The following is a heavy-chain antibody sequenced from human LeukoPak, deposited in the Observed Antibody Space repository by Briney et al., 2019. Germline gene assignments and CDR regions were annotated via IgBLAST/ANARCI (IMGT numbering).Heavy chain of an antibody. CDR2: ISYDGSNK. J-gene: IGHJ6*02. Sequence: GGSLRLSCAASGFTFSSYAMSWVRQAPGKGLEWVAVISYDGSNKLYGDSVKGRFTISRDNSKNTLYLQINSLRAGDTAVYYCAREGYRDYYYGMDVWGQGTTVTVSS. CDR3: AREGYRDYYYGMDV. V-gene: IGHV3-33*08. D-gene: IGHD1-1*01. CDR1: GFTFSSYA.